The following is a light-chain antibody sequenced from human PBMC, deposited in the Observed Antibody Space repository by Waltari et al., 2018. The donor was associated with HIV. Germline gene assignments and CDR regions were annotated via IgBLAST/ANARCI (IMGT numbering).Light chain of an antibody. Sequence: QSALTQPRSVSGSPGQSVTISCTGSTTNLGAYKFVPWYQHHPGKVPKLLLYDVTTRPSGVPDRFSGSKSDNSASLTISGLQAGDEAHYFCCSYAGDYVWVFGGGTKLTVL. J-gene: IGLJ2*01. CDR3: CSYAGDYVWV. CDR1: TTNLGAYKF. CDR2: DVT. V-gene: IGLV2-11*01.